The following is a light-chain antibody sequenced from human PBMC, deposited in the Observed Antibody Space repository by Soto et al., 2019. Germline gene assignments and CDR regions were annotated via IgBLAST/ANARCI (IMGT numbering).Light chain of an antibody. Sequence: DFQMTQSPSSLSASVGDRVTISCRAGQDISNFLAWYQQRPGKVPKLLIYAASTLRSGVPSRFSGSGSGTDFTLTISSLQPEDAATYFCQRYRGAPRTFGQGTKVEIK. J-gene: IGKJ1*01. CDR3: QRYRGAPRT. CDR1: QDISNF. CDR2: AAS. V-gene: IGKV1-27*01.